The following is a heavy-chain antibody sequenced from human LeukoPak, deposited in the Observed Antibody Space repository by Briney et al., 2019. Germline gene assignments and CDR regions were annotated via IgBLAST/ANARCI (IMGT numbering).Heavy chain of an antibody. CDR1: GGSISSGGYY. CDR2: IYHSGST. CDR3: ASTRYDFWSGSGDAFDI. Sequence: SETLSLTCTVSGGSISSGGYYWSWIRQPPGKGLEWIGYIYHSGSTYYNPSLKSRVTMSVDTSKNQFSLKLSSVTAADTAVYYCASTRYDFWSGSGDAFDIWGQGTMVTVSS. V-gene: IGHV4-30-2*01. D-gene: IGHD3-3*01. J-gene: IGHJ3*02.